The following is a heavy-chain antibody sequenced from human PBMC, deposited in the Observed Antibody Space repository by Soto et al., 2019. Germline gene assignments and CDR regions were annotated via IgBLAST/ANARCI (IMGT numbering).Heavy chain of an antibody. CDR1: GASISSSSYY. J-gene: IGHJ6*04. V-gene: IGHV4-39*01. CDR2: IYYSGST. Sequence: LSLTCTVSGASISSSSYYWGWIRQPPGKGLAWIGNIYYSGSTYSNPSLKSRLTISVDTSKNQFSLNLSSVTAADTAVYYCARHFFYDRGVYYYYYYGMDVWGKGTTVT. D-gene: IGHD3-22*01. CDR3: ARHFFYDRGVYYYYYYGMDV.